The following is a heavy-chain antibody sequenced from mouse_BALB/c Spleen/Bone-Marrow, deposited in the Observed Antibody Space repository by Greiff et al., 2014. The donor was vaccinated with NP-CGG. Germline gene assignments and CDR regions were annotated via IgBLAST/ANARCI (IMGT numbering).Heavy chain of an antibody. Sequence: EVHLVESGAELVKPGASVKLSCTASGFNIKDTYMHWVKQRPEQGLEWIGRIDPANGNTKYDPKSQGKATITADTSSNTAYLQLSSLTSEDTAVYYCAPYYYGSSQFAYWGQGTLVTVSA. CDR3: APYYYGSSQFAY. CDR2: IDPANGNT. CDR1: GFNIKDTY. J-gene: IGHJ3*01. D-gene: IGHD1-1*01. V-gene: IGHV14-3*02.